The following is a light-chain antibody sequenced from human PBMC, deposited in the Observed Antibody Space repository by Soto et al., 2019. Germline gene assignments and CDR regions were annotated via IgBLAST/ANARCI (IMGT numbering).Light chain of an antibody. Sequence: DIQMTQSPSTLSASVGDRVTITCRASQSISSWLAWYQQKPGKAPKLLIYKASSLESGVPSRFSGSGSGAELTLTIRSLQADDFGTCYCQEYNSWSRTFGQGTKVEIK. CDR3: QEYNSWSRT. CDR2: KAS. CDR1: QSISSW. V-gene: IGKV1-5*03. J-gene: IGKJ1*01.